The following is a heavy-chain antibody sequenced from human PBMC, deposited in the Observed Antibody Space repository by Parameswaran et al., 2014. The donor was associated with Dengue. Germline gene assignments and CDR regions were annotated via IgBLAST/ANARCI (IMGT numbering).Heavy chain of an antibody. V-gene: IGHV3-48*01. J-gene: IGHJ2*01. CDR3: AKDPPYYDSSGYFDL. Sequence: WIRQPPGKGLEWVSYISSSSSTIYYADSVKGRFTISRDNSKNTLYLQMNSLRAEDTAVYYCAKDPPYYDSSGYFDLWGRGTLVTVSS. D-gene: IGHD3-22*01. CDR2: ISSSSSTI.